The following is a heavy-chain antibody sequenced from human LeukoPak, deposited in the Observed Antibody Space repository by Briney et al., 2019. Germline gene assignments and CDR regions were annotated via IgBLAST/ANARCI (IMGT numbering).Heavy chain of an antibody. CDR3: PSAGDTLTGYYSPFDS. CDR1: GYTLTGYY. D-gene: IGHD3-9*01. CDR2: INPNSGGT. Sequence: ASVKVSCKASGYTLTGYYMHWVRQAPGPRLEWISLINPNSGGTNYAQKFQGRVTMTRDTSISTAYMELTRLRSDDTPVYYCPSAGDTLTGYYSPFDSWGQGTLVPVSS. V-gene: IGHV1-2*02. J-gene: IGHJ4*02.